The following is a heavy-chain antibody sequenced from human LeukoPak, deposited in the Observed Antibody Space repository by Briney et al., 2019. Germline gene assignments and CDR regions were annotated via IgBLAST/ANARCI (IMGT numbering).Heavy chain of an antibody. J-gene: IGHJ4*02. CDR1: GGAFSTYS. Sequence: SVKVSCKASGGAFSTYSFSWVRQAPGQGLEWMGGIIPIFGTSNYAQKFQGRVTITADESTRTGYMELRSLKSDDTAVYYCARNAYKTSSENYFDFWGRGTLVTVSS. V-gene: IGHV1-69*13. CDR3: ARNAYKTSSENYFDF. D-gene: IGHD2-21*01. CDR2: IIPIFGTS.